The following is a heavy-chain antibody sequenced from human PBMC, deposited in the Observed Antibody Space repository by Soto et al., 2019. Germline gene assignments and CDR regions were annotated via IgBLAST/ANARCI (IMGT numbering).Heavy chain of an antibody. J-gene: IGHJ3*02. CDR1: GFTSSSYW. CDR3: ARDWYYYDTSDHFSADAFDI. Sequence: EVQLVESGGGLVQPGGSLRLSCAASGFTSSSYWMHWVRQAPRKGLVWVSRISNDGTSTNYADSVKGRFTISRDNAKNTVYLEMNSLRAEDTAVYYCARDWYYYDTSDHFSADAFDIWGQGTTVTVSS. V-gene: IGHV3-74*01. CDR2: ISNDGTST. D-gene: IGHD3-22*01.